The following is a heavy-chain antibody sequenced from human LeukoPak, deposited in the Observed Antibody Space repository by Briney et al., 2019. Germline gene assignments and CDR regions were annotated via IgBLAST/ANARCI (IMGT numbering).Heavy chain of an antibody. CDR1: GGSISSYY. Sequence: SETLSLTCTISGGSISSYYWSWTRQPPGKGLEWIGYIYYSGSTNYNPSLKSRVIISVDTSKNQFSLKLSSLTAADTAVYYCARGSSAPRWFPLDYWGQGTLVTVSS. CDR2: IYYSGST. CDR3: ARGSSAPRWFPLDY. V-gene: IGHV4-59*01. J-gene: IGHJ4*02. D-gene: IGHD4-23*01.